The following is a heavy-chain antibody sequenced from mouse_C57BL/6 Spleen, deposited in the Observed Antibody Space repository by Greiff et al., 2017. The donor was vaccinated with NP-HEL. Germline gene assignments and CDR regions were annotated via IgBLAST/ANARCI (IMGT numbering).Heavy chain of an antibody. Sequence: QVQLQQSGAELARPGASVKLSCKASGYTFTSYGISWVKQRTGQGLEWIGEIYPRSGNTYYNEKFKGKATLTADKSSSTAYMELRSLTSEDSAVYFCAEAGFTTVVAPYFDYWGQGTTLTVSS. D-gene: IGHD1-1*01. V-gene: IGHV1-81*01. CDR3: AEAGFTTVVAPYFDY. CDR1: GYTFTSYG. J-gene: IGHJ2*01. CDR2: IYPRSGNT.